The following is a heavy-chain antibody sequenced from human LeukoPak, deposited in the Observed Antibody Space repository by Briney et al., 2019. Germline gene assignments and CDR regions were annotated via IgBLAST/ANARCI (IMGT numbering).Heavy chain of an antibody. Sequence: ASVKVSCKVSGYALSESSIHWVRQTPGEGFEWMGGFDPEYVETTYAQKFQGRVTMTEDTSTDTAYMELSSLRSEDTAVYYCATIWGKALRTPHWGQGTLVTVSS. CDR2: FDPEYVET. CDR1: GYALSESS. V-gene: IGHV1-24*01. D-gene: IGHD3-16*01. CDR3: ATIWGKALRTPH. J-gene: IGHJ4*02.